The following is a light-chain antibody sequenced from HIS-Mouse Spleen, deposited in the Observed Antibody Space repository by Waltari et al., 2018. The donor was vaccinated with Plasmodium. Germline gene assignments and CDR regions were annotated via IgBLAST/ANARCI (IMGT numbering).Light chain of an antibody. CDR2: EVS. Sequence: QSALTQPPSASASPGQSVTISCTGTSRHVGGYNYTSWYQQHPGKAPKRMIYEVSKRPSGVPDRFSGSKSGNTASLTVSGLQAEDEADYYCSSYAGSNNLVFGGGTKLTVL. CDR1: SRHVGGYNY. J-gene: IGLJ2*01. V-gene: IGLV2-8*01. CDR3: SSYAGSNNLV.